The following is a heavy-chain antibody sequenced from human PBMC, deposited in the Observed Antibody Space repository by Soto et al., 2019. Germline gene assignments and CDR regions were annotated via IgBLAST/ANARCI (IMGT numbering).Heavy chain of an antibody. J-gene: IGHJ4*02. CDR3: AKGSYDFWSGYFYY. Sequence: GGSLRLSCAASGFTFDDYAMHWVRQAPGKGLEWVSGISWNSGSIGYADSVKGRFTISRDNAKNSLYLQMNSLRAEDTALYYCAKGSYDFWSGYFYYWGQGTLVTVSS. D-gene: IGHD3-3*01. CDR1: GFTFDDYA. CDR2: ISWNSGSI. V-gene: IGHV3-9*01.